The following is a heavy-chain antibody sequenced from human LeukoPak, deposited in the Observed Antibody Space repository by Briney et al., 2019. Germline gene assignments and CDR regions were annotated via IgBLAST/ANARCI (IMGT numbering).Heavy chain of an antibody. D-gene: IGHD3-16*01. V-gene: IGHV3-23*01. Sequence: GGSLRLSCAASGFTFSTYAMSWVRQAPGKGLEWVSSISSSSSYIYYADSVKGRFTISRDNSRNTLYVQMNSLRAEDTAVYYCAKEGRGGFDIWGQGTMVTVSS. CDR3: AKEGRGGFDI. CDR2: ISSSSSYI. J-gene: IGHJ3*02. CDR1: GFTFSTYA.